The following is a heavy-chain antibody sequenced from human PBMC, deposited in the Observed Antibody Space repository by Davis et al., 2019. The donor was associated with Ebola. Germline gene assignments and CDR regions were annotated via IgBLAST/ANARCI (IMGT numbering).Heavy chain of an antibody. CDR1: GYTFTSYY. CDR3: ARSVVGTGFDP. V-gene: IGHV1-46*01. J-gene: IGHJ5*02. D-gene: IGHD2-15*01. Sequence: AASVKVSCKASGYTFTSYYMHWVRQAPGQGLEWMGIINPSGGSTSYAQKFQGRVTMTRDASTSTVYMELSSLRSEDTAVYYCARSVVGTGFDPWGQGTLVTVSS. CDR2: INPSGGST.